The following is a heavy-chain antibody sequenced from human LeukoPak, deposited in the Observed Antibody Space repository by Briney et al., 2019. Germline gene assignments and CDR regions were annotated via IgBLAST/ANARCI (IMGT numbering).Heavy chain of an antibody. CDR3: AREPRCSSCSHEY. CDR1: GFTFSDYT. D-gene: IGHD6-13*01. V-gene: IGHV3-21*01. Sequence: GGSLRPSCAASGFTFSDYTMNWVRQAPGKGLEWVSSITSHSSYIYYADSVKGRFTISRDNAKNSVFLQMNSLRAEDTAVYYCAREPRCSSCSHEYWGQGILVTVSS. J-gene: IGHJ4*02. CDR2: ITSHSSYI.